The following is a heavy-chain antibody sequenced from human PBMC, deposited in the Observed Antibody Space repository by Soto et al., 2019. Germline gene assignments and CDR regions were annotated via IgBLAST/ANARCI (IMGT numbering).Heavy chain of an antibody. CDR1: GYTFSTYA. CDR2: FNGGNGNI. D-gene: IGHD3-10*01. CDR3: ARGNVRGGCLDY. Sequence: QVQLVQSGAEERKPGASVKVSCKASGYTFSTYAMHWVRRAPGQSLEWMGWFNGGNGNIKYSQKFEGRVTITTDTAASTAYMELNMLRSEDTAVYYCARGNVRGGCLDYWGRGTLVSVSS. J-gene: IGHJ4*02. V-gene: IGHV1-3*05.